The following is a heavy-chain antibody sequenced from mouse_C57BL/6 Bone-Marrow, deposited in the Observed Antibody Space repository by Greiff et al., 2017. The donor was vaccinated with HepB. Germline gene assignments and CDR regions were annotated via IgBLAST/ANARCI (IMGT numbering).Heavy chain of an antibody. J-gene: IGHJ1*03. CDR2: ISYDGSN. CDR3: AAPYFDV. V-gene: IGHV3-6*01. CDR1: GYSITSGYY. Sequence: DVHLVESGPGLVKPSQSLSLTCSVTGYSITSGYYWNWIRQFPGNKLEWMGYISYDGSNNYNPSLKNRISITRDTSKNQFFLKLNSVTTEDTATYYCAAPYFDVWGTGTTVTVSS.